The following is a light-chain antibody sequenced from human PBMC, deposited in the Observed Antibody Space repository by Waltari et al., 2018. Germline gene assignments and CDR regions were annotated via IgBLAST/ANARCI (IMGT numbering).Light chain of an antibody. CDR1: SSDVGGYNF. CDR3: SSYTSSTTWV. Sequence: QSALTQPASVSGSPGQSITISCTGTSSDVGGYNFVSWYQQHPGKAPKRMIYDVRKRPSGVSSRFSGSKSGNTASLTISGLQAEDEADYYCSSYTSSTTWVFGGGTKLTVL. CDR2: DVR. V-gene: IGLV2-14*03. J-gene: IGLJ3*02.